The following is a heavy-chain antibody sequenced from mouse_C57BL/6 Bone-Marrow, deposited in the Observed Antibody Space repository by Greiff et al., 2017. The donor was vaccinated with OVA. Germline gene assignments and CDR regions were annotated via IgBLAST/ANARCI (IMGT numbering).Heavy chain of an antibody. CDR1: GYTFTDYY. V-gene: IGHV1-26*01. CDR3: ARECERDAGFAF. J-gene: IGHJ3*01. Sequence: VQLQQSGPELVKPGASVKISCKASGYTFTDYYMNWVKQSPGKSLEWIGDINPNNGGTSYNQKFKGKATLTVDKSSSTAYMELRSLTSEDSAVDYCARECERDAGFAFGGQGTRVTVSA. CDR2: INPNNGGT.